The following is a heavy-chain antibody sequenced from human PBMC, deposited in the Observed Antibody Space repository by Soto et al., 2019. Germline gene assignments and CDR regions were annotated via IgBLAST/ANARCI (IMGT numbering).Heavy chain of an antibody. CDR3: ARGRVGTHYYYGMDV. J-gene: IGHJ6*02. V-gene: IGHV4-34*01. CDR1: GGSFNGYY. D-gene: IGHD2-21*02. CDR2: INHSGST. Sequence: QVQLHQWGAGLLKPSETLSLTCAVYGGSFNGYYWNWIRQPPGKGLEWIGEINHSGSTNYNPSLKSRVTISVDTSKNQCSLKLSSVSAADTALYYCARGRVGTHYYYGMDVWGHGTTVTVSS.